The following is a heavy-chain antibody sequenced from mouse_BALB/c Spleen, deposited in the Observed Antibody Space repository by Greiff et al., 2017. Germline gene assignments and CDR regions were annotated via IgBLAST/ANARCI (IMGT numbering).Heavy chain of an antibody. D-gene: IGHD1-1*01. V-gene: IGHV5-17*02. CDR3: AREPSNYYGSSPWFAY. CDR2: ISSGSSTI. J-gene: IGHJ3*01. Sequence: EVMLVESGGGLVQPGGSRKLSCAASGFTFSSFGMHWVRQAPEKGLEWVAYISSGSSTIYYADTVKGRFTISRDNPKNTLFLQMTSLRSEDTAMYYCAREPSNYYGSSPWFAYWGQGTLVTVSA. CDR1: GFTFSSFG.